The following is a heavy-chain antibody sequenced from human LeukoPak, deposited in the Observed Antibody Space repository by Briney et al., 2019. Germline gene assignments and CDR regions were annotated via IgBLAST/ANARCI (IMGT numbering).Heavy chain of an antibody. J-gene: IGHJ3*02. V-gene: IGHV4-34*01. Sequence: SETLSLTCAVYWGALRCYYWSWIPQPPRKGPEGIGEINHSGSTNYNPSLKSRVTISVDTSKNQFSLKLSSVTAADTAVYYCARGGPEIQPDAFDIWGQGTMVTVSS. CDR3: ARGGPEIQPDAFDI. CDR2: INHSGST. CDR1: WGALRCYY. D-gene: IGHD5-18*01.